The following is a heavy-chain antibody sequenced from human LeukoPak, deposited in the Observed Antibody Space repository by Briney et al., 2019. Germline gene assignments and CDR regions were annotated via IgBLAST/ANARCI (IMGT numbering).Heavy chain of an antibody. CDR2: INWNGGST. D-gene: IGHD2-15*01. CDR1: GFTFSSYA. J-gene: IGHJ5*02. CDR3: ARDSDCSGGSCYSGARWFDP. V-gene: IGHV3-20*01. Sequence: PGGSLRLSCAASGFTFSSYAMSWVCQAPGKGLEWVSGINWNGGSTGYADSVKGRFTISRDNAKNSLYLQMNSLRAEDTALYHCARDSDCSGGSCYSGARWFDPWGQGTLVTVSS.